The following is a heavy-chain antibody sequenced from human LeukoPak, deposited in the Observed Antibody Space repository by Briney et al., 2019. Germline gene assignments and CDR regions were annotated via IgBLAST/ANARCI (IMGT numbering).Heavy chain of an antibody. Sequence: PGGSLRLSCAASGFTFSNYGIHWVRQAPGKGLEYVSAISSNGGSTYYADSVKGRFTISRDNSKNTLYLQMSSLRPEDTAVYYCVKGIVVVTARAFDYWGQGTLVTVSS. CDR1: GFTFSNYG. CDR2: ISSNGGST. J-gene: IGHJ4*02. V-gene: IGHV3-64D*06. CDR3: VKGIVVVTARAFDY. D-gene: IGHD2-21*02.